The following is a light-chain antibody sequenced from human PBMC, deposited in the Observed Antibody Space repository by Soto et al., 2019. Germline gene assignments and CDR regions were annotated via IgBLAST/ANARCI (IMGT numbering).Light chain of an antibody. CDR1: QSISSY. V-gene: IGKV1-39*01. CDR3: QQSDSTGTWT. CDR2: ATS. J-gene: IGKJ1*01. Sequence: DIQMTQSPSSLSASVGDRFTITCRASQSISSYLNWYQQKPGKAPKLLIYATSSLQSGVPSRFSGSGSGTDFTLTISSLQPEDFATYYCQQSDSTGTWTFGQGTKVDIK.